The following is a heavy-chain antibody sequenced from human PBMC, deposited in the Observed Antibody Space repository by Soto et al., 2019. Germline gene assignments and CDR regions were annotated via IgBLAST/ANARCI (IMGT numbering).Heavy chain of an antibody. CDR2: IIPIFGTA. Sequence: QVQLVQSGAEVKKPGSSVKVSCTASGGTFSSYAISWVRQAPGQGLEWMGGIIPIFGTANYAQKFQGRVTITADEPTSTAYMELSSLRSEDTAVYYCARAHQTVTWNLFTYWGQGTLVTVSS. V-gene: IGHV1-69*01. J-gene: IGHJ4*02. CDR3: ARAHQTVTWNLFTY. CDR1: GGTFSSYA. D-gene: IGHD4-17*01.